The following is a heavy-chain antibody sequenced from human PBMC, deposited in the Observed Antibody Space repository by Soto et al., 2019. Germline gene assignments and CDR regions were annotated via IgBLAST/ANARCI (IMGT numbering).Heavy chain of an antibody. CDR3: ASGASRWYPYFFDS. J-gene: IGHJ4*02. D-gene: IGHD6-13*01. CDR1: GYTFTSYG. V-gene: IGHV1-18*04. CDR2: ISAYNGNT. Sequence: GASVKVSCKASGYTFTSYGISWVRQAPGQGLEWMGWISAYNGNTNYAQKLQGRVTMTTDTSTSTAYMELRSLRSDDTAVYFCASGASRWYPYFFDSWAQGTLVTVSS.